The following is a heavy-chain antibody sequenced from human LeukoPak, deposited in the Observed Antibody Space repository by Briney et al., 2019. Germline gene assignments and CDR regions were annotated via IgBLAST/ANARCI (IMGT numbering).Heavy chain of an antibody. Sequence: GVSLRLSCAASGFTVSGNYMTWVRQVSGKGLEWVSVIYSGGSTYYTDSVQGRFSISRDNSQNTLYLQMNSLRAEDTAVYYCAAPLTGIPYWGQGTLVTVSS. CDR2: IYSGGST. CDR3: AAPLTGIPY. J-gene: IGHJ4*02. CDR1: GFTVSGNY. D-gene: IGHD3-10*01. V-gene: IGHV3-66*01.